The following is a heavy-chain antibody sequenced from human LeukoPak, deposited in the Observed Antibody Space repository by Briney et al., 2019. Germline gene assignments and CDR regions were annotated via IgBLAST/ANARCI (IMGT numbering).Heavy chain of an antibody. V-gene: IGHV3-30*04. J-gene: IGHJ4*02. CDR3: ARDPSSGWYGG. Sequence: GVSLRLSCAASGFTFGSYAMHWVRQAPGKGLEWVAVISYDGSNKYYADSVKGRFTISGDNSKNTLYLQMNSLRAEDTAVYYCARDPSSGWYGGWGQGALVTVSS. CDR2: ISYDGSNK. D-gene: IGHD6-19*01. CDR1: GFTFGSYA.